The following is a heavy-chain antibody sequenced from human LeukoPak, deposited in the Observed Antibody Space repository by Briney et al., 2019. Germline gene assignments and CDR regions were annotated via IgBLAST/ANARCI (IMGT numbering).Heavy chain of an antibody. CDR3: AADRQQLVRRGTSDI. D-gene: IGHD6-13*01. CDR2: IVVGSGNT. Sequence: VASVKVSCKASGFTFTSSAVQWVRQARGQRLEWIGWIVVGSGNTNYAQKFQERVTITRDMSTSTAYMELSSLRSEDTAVYYCAADRQQLVRRGTSDIWGQGTMVTVSS. V-gene: IGHV1-58*01. J-gene: IGHJ3*02. CDR1: GFTFTSSA.